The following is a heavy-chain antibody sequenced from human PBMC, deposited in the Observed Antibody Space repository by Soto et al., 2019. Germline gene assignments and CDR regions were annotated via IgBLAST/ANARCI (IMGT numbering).Heavy chain of an antibody. Sequence: SVKFSCQASGGTFSSYAISWVRRAPGQGLEWMGGIIPIFGTANYAQKFQGRVTITADESTSTAYMELSSLRSEDTAVYYCERDAYSSSWYYFDYWGQGTLVTVSS. D-gene: IGHD6-13*01. CDR1: GGTFSSYA. CDR2: IIPIFGTA. J-gene: IGHJ4*02. CDR3: ERDAYSSSWYYFDY. V-gene: IGHV1-69*13.